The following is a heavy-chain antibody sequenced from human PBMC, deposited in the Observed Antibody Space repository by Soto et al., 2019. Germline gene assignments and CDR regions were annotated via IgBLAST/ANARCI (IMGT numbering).Heavy chain of an antibody. J-gene: IGHJ5*02. CDR2: INHSGTT. Sequence: GXFSGYYWSWIRQPPGKGLERIGEINHSGTTNYNPSLKSRVTISVDTSKNQFSLKLSSVTAADTAVYFCARGDFCSTTTCYRDPWGQGTLVTVSS. CDR3: ARGDFCSTTTCYRDP. V-gene: IGHV4-34*01. CDR1: GXFSGYY. D-gene: IGHD2-2*01.